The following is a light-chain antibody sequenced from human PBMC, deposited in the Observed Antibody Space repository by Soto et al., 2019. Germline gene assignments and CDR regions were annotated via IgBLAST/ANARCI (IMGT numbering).Light chain of an antibody. J-gene: IGKJ5*01. CDR2: GAS. Sequence: EIVLTQSPGTLSLSQGERATLSCRASETFSNRYLAWYQQKPGQAPRLLIYGASRRATGIPDRFSGSGSGTDFTLTISRLEPEDFAVYFCQQFGSSFITFGQGTRLEI. CDR3: QQFGSSFIT. CDR1: ETFSNRY. V-gene: IGKV3-20*01.